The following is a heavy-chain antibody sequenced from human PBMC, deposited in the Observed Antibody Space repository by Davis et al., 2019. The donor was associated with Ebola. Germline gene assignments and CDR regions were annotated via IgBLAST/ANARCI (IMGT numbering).Heavy chain of an antibody. D-gene: IGHD3-3*01. CDR1: GFSISAYW. J-gene: IGHJ6*02. V-gene: IGHV3-74*01. CDR2: IIGDGSGT. Sequence: PGGSLRLSCTASGFSISAYWMHWVRQAPGKGLVWVSRIIGDGSGTYYADSVKGRLTISRDNAKNTVYLQMSSLRVEDTALYYCARVRGNFWSGYSGMDVWGQGTTVTVPS. CDR3: ARVRGNFWSGYSGMDV.